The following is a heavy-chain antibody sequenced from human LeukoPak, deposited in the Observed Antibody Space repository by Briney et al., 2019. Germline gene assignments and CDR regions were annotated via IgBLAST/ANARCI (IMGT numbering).Heavy chain of an antibody. J-gene: IGHJ5*02. V-gene: IGHV3-23*01. CDR2: ISGSGGST. D-gene: IGHD2-2*01. Sequence: GGSLRLSCAASGFTFSSYAMSWVRQAPGKGLEWVSAISGSGGSTYYADSVKGRFTISRDNSKNTFSLHLNSVTPEDAAVYYCAKRLTQYDCFDPWGQGILVTVSS. CDR3: AKRLTQYDCFDP. CDR1: GFTFSSYA.